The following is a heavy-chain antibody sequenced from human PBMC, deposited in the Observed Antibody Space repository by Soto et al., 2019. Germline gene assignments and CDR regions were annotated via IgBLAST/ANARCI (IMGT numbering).Heavy chain of an antibody. J-gene: IGHJ6*02. Sequence: SETLSLTCAVYGGSFSGYYWSWIRQPPGKGLEWIGEINHSGSTNYNPSLKSRVTISVDTSKNQFSLKLSSVTAADTAVYYCANAKNRVRYYYYGMDVWGQGTTVTVSS. V-gene: IGHV4-34*01. CDR2: INHSGST. CDR1: GGSFSGYY. CDR3: ANAKNRVRYYYYGMDV.